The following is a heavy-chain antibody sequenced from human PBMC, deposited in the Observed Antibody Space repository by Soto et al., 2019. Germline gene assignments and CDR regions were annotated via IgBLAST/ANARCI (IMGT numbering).Heavy chain of an antibody. J-gene: IGHJ5*02. CDR2: TYYRSKWYN. D-gene: IGHD2-2*03. V-gene: IGHV6-1*01. CDR1: GDSVSSNSAA. Sequence: HSQTLSLTCAISGDSVSSNSAAWNWIRQSPSRGLEWLGRTYYRSKWYNDYAVSVKSRITINPDTSKNQFSLQLNSVTPEDTAVYYCASEGVRPGYCSSTSCPGLNWFDPWGQGTLVTVSS. CDR3: ASEGVRPGYCSSTSCPGLNWFDP.